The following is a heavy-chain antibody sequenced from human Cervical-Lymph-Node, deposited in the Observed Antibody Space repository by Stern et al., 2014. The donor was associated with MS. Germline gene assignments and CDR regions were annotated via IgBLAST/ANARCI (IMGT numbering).Heavy chain of an antibody. CDR2: IGAYKVNT. CDR3: ARGLLGSENAFDI. CDR1: GYTFTSYG. D-gene: IGHD2-15*01. Sequence: QEQLVESGAEVKKPGASVKVSCKASGYTFTSYGISWLRQAPGQGLEWMGCIGAYKVNTNYEQNLPGSVTTTTDTSSSTAYMELRSLRSDDTAVYYCARGLLGSENAFDIWGQGTMVTVSS. J-gene: IGHJ3*02. V-gene: IGHV1-18*01.